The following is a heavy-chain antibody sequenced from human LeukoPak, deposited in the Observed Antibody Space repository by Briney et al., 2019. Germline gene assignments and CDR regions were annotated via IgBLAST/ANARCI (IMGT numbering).Heavy chain of an antibody. CDR2: IRQDGSET. V-gene: IGHV3-7*01. Sequence: GGSLRLSCAASGFTLSSYSMNWVRQAPGKGLEWVANIRQDGSETYYVDSVKGRFTISRDNAKNSLYLQMNSLRVEDTAVYYCARVDRGKFDYWGQGTLVTVSS. D-gene: IGHD3-10*01. CDR1: GFTLSSYS. CDR3: ARVDRGKFDY. J-gene: IGHJ4*02.